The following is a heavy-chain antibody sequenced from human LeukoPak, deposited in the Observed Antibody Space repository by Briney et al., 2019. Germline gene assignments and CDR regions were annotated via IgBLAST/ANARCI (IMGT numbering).Heavy chain of an antibody. V-gene: IGHV3-23*01. CDR3: AKTTYASNSSGWYNHFDY. J-gene: IGHJ4*02. CDR2: ISSSGYST. CDR1: GFTLSSYA. Sequence: GGSLRLSCVVSGFTLSSYAMSWVRQAPGKGLEWVSTISSSGYSTYYADSVKGRFTISRDNSKNTLYLQLNSLRAEDTTVYYCAKTTYASNSSGWYNHFDYWGQGTLVTVSS. D-gene: IGHD6-19*01.